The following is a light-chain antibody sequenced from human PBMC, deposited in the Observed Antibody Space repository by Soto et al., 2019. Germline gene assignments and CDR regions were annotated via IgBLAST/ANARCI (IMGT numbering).Light chain of an antibody. Sequence: DIVMTQSPDSLAVSLGERATINCKSSQSVLYSSNNKNYLAWYQQKPGQPPNLLIYWASTRESGVPDRFSGSGSGTDVTLTISSLQAEDVAVYYCQQYYSTPQTFGQGTKVEIK. CDR3: QQYYSTPQT. V-gene: IGKV4-1*01. CDR2: WAS. J-gene: IGKJ1*01. CDR1: QSVLYSSNNKNY.